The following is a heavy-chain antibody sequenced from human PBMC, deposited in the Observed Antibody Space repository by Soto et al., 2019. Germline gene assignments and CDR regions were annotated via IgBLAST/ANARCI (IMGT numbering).Heavy chain of an antibody. J-gene: IGHJ4*02. D-gene: IGHD5-18*01. Sequence: QLQLQESGSGLVKPSQTLSLTCAVSGGSINWGDYSWSWIRQPPGKGLEWIGYMHHNGNTYYKPSLKSRVTMSAERSKNQFSLKLSSVTAADTAVYYCARVEARGYSNTPLIDYWGQGTLVTVSS. CDR3: ARVEARGYSNTPLIDY. CDR2: MHHNGNT. CDR1: GGSINWGDYS. V-gene: IGHV4-30-2*01.